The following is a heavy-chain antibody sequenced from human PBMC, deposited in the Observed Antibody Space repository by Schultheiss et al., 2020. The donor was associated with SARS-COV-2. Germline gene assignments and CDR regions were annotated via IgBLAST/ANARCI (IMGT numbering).Heavy chain of an antibody. CDR2: ISSSGSTI. J-gene: IGHJ4*02. CDR3: AKGRYYGSGSPFDY. Sequence: GGSLRLSCTGSGFTISSYAMNWVRQAPGKGLEWVSYISSSGSTIYYADSVKGRFTISRDNSKNTLYLEMNSLTAEDTALYYCAKGRYYGSGSPFDYWGQGTLGTVSS. D-gene: IGHD3-10*01. CDR1: GFTISSYA. V-gene: IGHV3-48*01.